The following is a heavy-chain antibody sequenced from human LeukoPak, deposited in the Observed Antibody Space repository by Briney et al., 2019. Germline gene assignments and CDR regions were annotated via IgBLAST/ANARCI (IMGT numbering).Heavy chain of an antibody. V-gene: IGHV1-2*02. CDR1: GYTFTGYY. CDR3: ARPLSRDRGAFDI. CDR2: INPNSGGT. D-gene: IGHD3-10*01. J-gene: IGHJ3*02. Sequence: GASVKVSCKASGYTFTGYYMHWVRQAPGQGLEWMGWINPNSGGTNYAQKFQGRVTMTRDMSTSTVYMELSSLRSEDTAVYYCARPLSRDRGAFDIWGQGTMVTVSS.